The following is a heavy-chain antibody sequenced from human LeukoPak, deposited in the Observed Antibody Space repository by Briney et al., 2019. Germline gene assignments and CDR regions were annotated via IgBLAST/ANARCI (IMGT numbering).Heavy chain of an antibody. CDR3: ARDWYGGNSVYYYGMDV. CDR2: ISSSSSYI. J-gene: IGHJ6*02. V-gene: IGHV3-21*01. Sequence: GGSLRLSCAASGFTFSSYSMNWVRQAPGKGLEWVSSISSSSSYIYYADSVKGRFTISRDNAKNSLYLQMNSLRAEDTAVYYCARDWYGGNSVYYYGMDVWGQGTTVTVSS. D-gene: IGHD2-21*02. CDR1: GFTFSSYS.